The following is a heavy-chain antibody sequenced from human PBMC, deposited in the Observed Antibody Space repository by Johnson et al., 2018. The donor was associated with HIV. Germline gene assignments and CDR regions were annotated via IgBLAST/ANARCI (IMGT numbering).Heavy chain of an antibody. CDR1: GFTFSDYY. Sequence: QVLLVESGGGLVKPGGSLRLSCAASGFTFSDYYMSWIRQAPGKGLEWVALIRYDGSKKYYADSVKGRFTISRDNSKNTMDLQMNSLRAEDTAVYYCAKEYYYDSSGFPDAFDIWGQGTMVTVSS. D-gene: IGHD3-22*01. V-gene: IGHV3-30*02. J-gene: IGHJ3*02. CDR3: AKEYYYDSSGFPDAFDI. CDR2: IRYDGSKK.